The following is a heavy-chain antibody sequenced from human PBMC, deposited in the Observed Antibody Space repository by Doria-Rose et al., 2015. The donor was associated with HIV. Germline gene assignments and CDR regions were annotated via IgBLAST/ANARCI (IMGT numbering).Heavy chain of an antibody. D-gene: IGHD1-26*01. Sequence: QVQLQEPGPGLVKPSETLSLTCSVSGGSISHYYWSWIRQSPGKGLEYTGDIFYTGSTNYSSSLKSRVSISIDTSKNKFSLRLSSVTAADTAVYYCARVLSGTYDYWGQGTLVTVSS. V-gene: IGHV4-59*01. J-gene: IGHJ4*02. CDR3: ARVLSGTYDY. CDR1: GGSISHYY. CDR2: IFYTGST.